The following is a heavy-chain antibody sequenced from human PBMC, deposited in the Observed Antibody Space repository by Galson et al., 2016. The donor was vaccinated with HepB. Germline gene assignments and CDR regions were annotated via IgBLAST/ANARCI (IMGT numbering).Heavy chain of an antibody. CDR3: ARAMESGSNSVGY. J-gene: IGHJ4*02. V-gene: IGHV3-21*01. Sequence: SLRLSCAASGFTFSSFSMNWVRQAPGKGLEWVSSISSSSTYIYYADSVKGRFTISRDNAKNSLYLQMSSLRAEDTAVYYCARAMESGSNSVGYWGQGTLVTVSS. CDR2: ISSSSTYI. CDR1: GFTFSSFS. D-gene: IGHD4-23*01.